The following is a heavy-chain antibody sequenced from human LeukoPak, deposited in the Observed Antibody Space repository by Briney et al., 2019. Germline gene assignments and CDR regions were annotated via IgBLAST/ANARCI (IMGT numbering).Heavy chain of an antibody. Sequence: SETLSLTCAVYGGSFSGYYWSWIRQPPGKGLEWIGEINHSGSTNYNPSLKSRVTISVDTSKNQFSLKLSSVTAADTAVYYCASLTNIDQFDYWGQGTLVTVSS. CDR3: ASLTNIDQFDY. CDR2: INHSGST. D-gene: IGHD2-8*01. CDR1: GGSFSGYY. V-gene: IGHV4-34*01. J-gene: IGHJ4*02.